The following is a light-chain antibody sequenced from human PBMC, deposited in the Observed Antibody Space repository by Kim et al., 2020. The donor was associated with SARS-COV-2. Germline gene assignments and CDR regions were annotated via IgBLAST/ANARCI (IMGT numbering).Light chain of an antibody. CDR1: QSISNW. Sequence: DVQMTQSPSTLSASVGDSVTITCRASQSISNWLAWYQQKPGRAPKLLIYKASNLQSGVSSRFSGGGSGTESTLTISSLQTEDFATYFCQQYDSGWTFGQGTKVDIK. CDR2: KAS. J-gene: IGKJ1*01. CDR3: QQYDSGWT. V-gene: IGKV1-5*03.